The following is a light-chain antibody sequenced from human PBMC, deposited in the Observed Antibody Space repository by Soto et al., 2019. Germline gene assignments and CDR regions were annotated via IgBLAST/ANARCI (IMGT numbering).Light chain of an antibody. J-gene: IGKJ1*01. CDR1: QSVSSY. Sequence: IVLTQSPATLSLSTAERATLSCRASQSVSSYLAWYQQKPGQAPRLLIYDASNRATGIPARFSGSGSGTDFTLTISSLEPEDFAVYYCQQRSNWPPTFGQGTKVDI. V-gene: IGKV3-11*01. CDR2: DAS. CDR3: QQRSNWPPT.